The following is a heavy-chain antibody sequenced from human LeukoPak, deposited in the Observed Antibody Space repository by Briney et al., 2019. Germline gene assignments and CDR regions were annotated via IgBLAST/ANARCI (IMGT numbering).Heavy chain of an antibody. V-gene: IGHV3-30*02. CDR1: GFTFSSYG. CDR3: AKGRRYYGSGSYYYYMDV. J-gene: IGHJ6*03. D-gene: IGHD3-10*01. CDR2: IRYDGSNK. Sequence: GGSLRLSCAASGFTFSSYGMHWVRQAPGKGLEWVAFIRYDGSNKYYADSVKGRFTISRDNSKNTLYLQMNSLRAEDTAVYYCAKGRRYYGSGSYYYYMDVWGKGTTVTVSS.